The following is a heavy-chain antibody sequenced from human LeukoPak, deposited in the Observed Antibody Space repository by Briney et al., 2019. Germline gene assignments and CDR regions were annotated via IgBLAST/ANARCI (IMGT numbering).Heavy chain of an antibody. D-gene: IGHD4-17*01. V-gene: IGHV3-30-3*01. CDR1: RFTFSSYA. CDR2: ISYDGSNK. CDR3: ARDSTTTVTNYSDY. J-gene: IGHJ4*02. Sequence: GGSLRLSCAASRFTFSSYAMHWVRQAPDKGLECVALISYDGSNKYYADSVKGRFTISRDNSKNTLYLQMNSLRAEDTAVYYCARDSTTTVTNYSDYWGQGTLVTVSS.